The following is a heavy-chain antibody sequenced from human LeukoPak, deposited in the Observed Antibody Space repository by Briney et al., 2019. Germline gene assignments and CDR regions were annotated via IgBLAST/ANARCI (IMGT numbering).Heavy chain of an antibody. Sequence: PSETLSLTCTVSGASITNYYWSWVRQPPGKALEWIGYIYFTGTTNYNPPLKSRVTISVDMSKNQVSLKLSSVTAADTALYYCARGEHFASGSYHYWGQGTLVTVSS. J-gene: IGHJ4*02. CDR2: IYFTGTT. V-gene: IGHV4-59*01. D-gene: IGHD3-10*01. CDR1: GASITNYY. CDR3: ARGEHFASGSYHY.